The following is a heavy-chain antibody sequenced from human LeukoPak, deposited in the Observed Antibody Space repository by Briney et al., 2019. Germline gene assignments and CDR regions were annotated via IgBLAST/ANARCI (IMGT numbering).Heavy chain of an antibody. V-gene: IGHV4-59*01. Sequence: PSETLSLTCTVSGGSISSYYWSWIRQPPGKGLECLVYIYYSGSTNYNPSLKSRVTISVDTSKNQFSLKVSSVTAADTAVYCCAARYYDSSGYLFPDDYWGQGILVTVSS. D-gene: IGHD3-22*01. J-gene: IGHJ4*02. CDR1: GGSISSYY. CDR3: AARYYDSSGYLFPDDY. CDR2: IYYSGST.